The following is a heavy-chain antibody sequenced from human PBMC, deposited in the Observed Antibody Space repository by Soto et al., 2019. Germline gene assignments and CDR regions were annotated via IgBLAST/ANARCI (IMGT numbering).Heavy chain of an antibody. CDR2: ITSNGDNT. V-gene: IGHV3-64D*06. J-gene: IGHJ4*02. Sequence: GWSLRLSFSASGFTFSNFAMHWVRQAPGKGLEYVSGITSNGDNTYHADSVKGRFTISRDNSKNTLYLQMSSLRVEDTAVYYCVKGNQLLRYYFEYWGRGALVTVSS. CDR3: VKGNQLLRYYFEY. CDR1: GFTFSNFA. D-gene: IGHD2-2*01.